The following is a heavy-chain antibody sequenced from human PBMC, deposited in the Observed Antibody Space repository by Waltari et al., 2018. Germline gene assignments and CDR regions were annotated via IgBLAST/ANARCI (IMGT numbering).Heavy chain of an antibody. V-gene: IGHV4-34*01. CDR3: ARGFRTYYDFWSGYFGWYFDY. Sequence: QVQLQQWGAGLLKPSETLSLTCAVYGGSFSGYYWSWIRQPPGKGLEWIGEINHSGRTNYNPSLKSRVTISVDTSKNQFSLKLSSVTAADTAVYYCARGFRTYYDFWSGYFGWYFDYWGQGTLVTVSS. J-gene: IGHJ4*02. CDR1: GGSFSGYY. D-gene: IGHD3-3*01. CDR2: INHSGRT.